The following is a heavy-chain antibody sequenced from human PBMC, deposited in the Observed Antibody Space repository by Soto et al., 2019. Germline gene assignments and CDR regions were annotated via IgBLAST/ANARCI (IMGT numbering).Heavy chain of an antibody. CDR3: ARGDIVVVPAAILSPSGMDV. CDR2: ISYDASDK. V-gene: IGHV3-30*03. D-gene: IGHD2-2*01. J-gene: IGHJ6*02. Sequence: GGSLRLSCAASGFTFSDYGMHWVRQAPGKGLEWVAIISYDASDKYYVDSVKGRFTISRDNSKNMLYLQMNSLRAEDTAVYYCARGDIVVVPAAILSPSGMDVWGQGTTVTVSS. CDR1: GFTFSDYG.